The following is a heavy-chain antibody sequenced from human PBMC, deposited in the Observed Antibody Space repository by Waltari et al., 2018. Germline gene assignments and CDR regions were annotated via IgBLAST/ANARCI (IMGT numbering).Heavy chain of an antibody. Sequence: EVQLLESGGGLVQPGGSLRLSCAASGFTFSSYAMSWVRQAPGKGLEWVSAIRGSGGSTYYADSVKGRFTISRDNAKNSLYLQMNSLRAEDTAVYYCARGHEGAFDIWGQGTMVTVSS. CDR3: ARGHEGAFDI. V-gene: IGHV3-23*01. CDR1: GFTFSSYA. J-gene: IGHJ3*02. CDR2: IRGSGGST.